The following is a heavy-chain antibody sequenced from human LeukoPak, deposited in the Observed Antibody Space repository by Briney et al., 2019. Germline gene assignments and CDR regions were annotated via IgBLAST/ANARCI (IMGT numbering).Heavy chain of an antibody. J-gene: IGHJ4*02. CDR1: GGSISSSSSY. CDR3: ARARSSLAEFDY. CDR2: IYYSGST. V-gene: IGHV4-31*03. D-gene: IGHD3-3*02. Sequence: SGTLSLTCTVSGGSISSSSSYWTWIRQHPGKGLEWIGYIYYSGSTYYNPSLSSRVTLSLDTSKNQFSLKLSSVTAADTAVYYCARARSSLAEFDYWGQGTLVTVSS.